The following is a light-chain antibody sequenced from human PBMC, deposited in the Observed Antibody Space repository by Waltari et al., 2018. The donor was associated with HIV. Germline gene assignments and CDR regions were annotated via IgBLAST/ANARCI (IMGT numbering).Light chain of an antibody. CDR2: YQSDLDK. V-gene: IGLV5-45*03. Sequence: QAVLTQPSSLSASPGASASLTCTLRSGINVGTYRIYWYQQKPGSPPQSLLRYQSDLDKQQGSGVPSRFSGSKDASANAGILHISGLQSEDEADYYCMIWHSSAWVFGGGTKLTVL. CDR1: SGINVGTYR. J-gene: IGLJ3*02. CDR3: MIWHSSAWV.